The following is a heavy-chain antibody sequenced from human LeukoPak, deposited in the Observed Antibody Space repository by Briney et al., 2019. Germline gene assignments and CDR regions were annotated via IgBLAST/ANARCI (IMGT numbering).Heavy chain of an antibody. CDR1: GFTFSSYG. V-gene: IGHV3-30*02. Sequence: GGSLRLSCAASGFTFSSYGMHWVRQAPGKGLEWVAFIRYDGSNKYYADSVKGRFTISRDNSKNTLYLQMNSLRAEDTAVYYCARVPLLLLSSWYGGDAFDIWGQGTMVTVSS. J-gene: IGHJ3*02. CDR2: IRYDGSNK. D-gene: IGHD6-13*01. CDR3: ARVPLLLLSSWYGGDAFDI.